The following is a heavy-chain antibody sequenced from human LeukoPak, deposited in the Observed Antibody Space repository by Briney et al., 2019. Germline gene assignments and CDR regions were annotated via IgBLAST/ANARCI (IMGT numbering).Heavy chain of an antibody. D-gene: IGHD2-15*01. Sequence: GSLRLSCTASGFTFGDYAMSWVRQAPGKGLEWVGFIRSKAYGGTTEYAASVKGRFTISRDDSKSIAYLQMNSLKTEDTAVYYCAKAYCSGGSCYFVFDYWGQRTLVTVSS. CDR1: GFTFGDYA. V-gene: IGHV3-49*04. CDR2: IRSKAYGGTT. J-gene: IGHJ4*02. CDR3: AKAYCSGGSCYFVFDY.